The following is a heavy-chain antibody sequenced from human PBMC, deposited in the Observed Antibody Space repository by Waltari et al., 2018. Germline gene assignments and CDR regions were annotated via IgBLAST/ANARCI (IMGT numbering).Heavy chain of an antibody. Sequence: QVQLVESGGGVVQPGRSLRLSCAASGFTFRSYPLHWVRQAPGKGLEWVEVISYDVSNKYYADSVKGRFAISRDNSENTLSLQMNSLRAEDTAVYYCARDLSNYYFDYWGQGTLVTVSS. CDR1: GFTFRSYP. CDR3: ARDLSNYYFDY. CDR2: ISYDVSNK. J-gene: IGHJ4*02. V-gene: IGHV3-30*09.